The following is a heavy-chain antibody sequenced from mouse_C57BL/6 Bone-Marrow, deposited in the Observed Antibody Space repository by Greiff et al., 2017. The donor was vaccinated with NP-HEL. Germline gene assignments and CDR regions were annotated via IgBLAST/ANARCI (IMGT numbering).Heavy chain of an antibody. Sequence: VKLVESGPGLVQPSQSLSITCTVSGFSLTSYGVHWVRQSPGKGLEWLGVIWSGGSTDYNAAFISRLSISKDNSKSQVFFKMNSLQAEDTAIYYCALGLRRGFAYWGQGTLVTVSA. CDR1: GFSLTSYG. CDR3: ALGLRRGFAY. V-gene: IGHV2-2*01. J-gene: IGHJ3*01. CDR2: IWSGGST. D-gene: IGHD2-4*01.